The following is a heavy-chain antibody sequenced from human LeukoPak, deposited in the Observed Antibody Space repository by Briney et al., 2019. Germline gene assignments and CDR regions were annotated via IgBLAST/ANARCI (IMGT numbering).Heavy chain of an antibody. V-gene: IGHV1-46*01. CDR1: GYTFTSYY. D-gene: IGHD3-22*01. CDR3: ARGAQDYYDSSGNEGFDY. CDR2: INPSGGST. Sequence: GASVKVSRKASGYTFTSYYMHWVRQAPGQGLEWMGIINPSGGSTSYAQKFQGRVTMTRDTSTSTVYMELSSLRSEDTAVYYCARGAQDYYDSSGNEGFDYWGQGTLVTVSS. J-gene: IGHJ4*02.